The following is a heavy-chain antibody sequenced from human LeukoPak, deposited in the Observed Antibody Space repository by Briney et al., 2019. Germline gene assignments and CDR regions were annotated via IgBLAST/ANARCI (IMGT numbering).Heavy chain of an antibody. CDR2: IKEDGSEK. J-gene: IGHJ4*02. CDR1: GFTFSSYW. Sequence: GGSLRLSCAASGFTFSSYWMSWVRQAPGKGLEWVANIKEDGSEKYYVDSVRGRFTLSRDNAKNSLYLQMNSLRAEDTAVYYCARRFIAAAFFDHWGQGTLVAVSS. CDR3: ARRFIAAAFFDH. V-gene: IGHV3-7*01. D-gene: IGHD6-13*01.